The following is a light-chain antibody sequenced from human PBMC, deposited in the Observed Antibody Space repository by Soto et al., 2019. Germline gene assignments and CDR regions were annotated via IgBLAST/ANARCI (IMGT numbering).Light chain of an antibody. Sequence: EIVLTQSPGTLSLSPGVRATLSCRASQSVSSNYLAWYQRNPGQAPQRLIYGASNRATDTPNRSSGSGSGTDFTLTITRLEPEDFLVYGCQEDGSSPPTFGQGTKVEI. CDR3: QEDGSSPPT. CDR1: QSVSSNY. V-gene: IGKV3-20*01. CDR2: GAS. J-gene: IGKJ1*01.